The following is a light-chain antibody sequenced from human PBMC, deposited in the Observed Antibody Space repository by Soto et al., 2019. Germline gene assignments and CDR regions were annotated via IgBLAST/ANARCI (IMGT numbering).Light chain of an antibody. V-gene: IGKV1-5*01. CDR1: QSISSW. Sequence: DIQMTQSPSAMSASVGDRVTITCRASQSISSWLAWYQQKPGKAPKLLIYDASSLESGVPSRFSGSGSGTEFTLTISSLQPDDFATYYCLQRWTFGQGTKVDIK. CDR3: LQRWT. CDR2: DAS. J-gene: IGKJ1*01.